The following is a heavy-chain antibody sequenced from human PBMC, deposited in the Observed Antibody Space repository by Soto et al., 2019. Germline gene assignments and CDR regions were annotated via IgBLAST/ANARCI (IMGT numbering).Heavy chain of an antibody. CDR2: INDSGST. CDR3: ANFWSSKGY. V-gene: IGHV4-39*01. J-gene: IGHJ4*02. CDR1: GGSISSSSYY. D-gene: IGHD3-3*01. Sequence: SETLSLTCTVSGGSISSSSYYWVWIRQPPGTGLEWIGGINDSGSTDYNPSLKSRVTSSVDTSKNQFALKLSSVTAADTAVYYCANFWSSKGYWGQGTLVTVSS.